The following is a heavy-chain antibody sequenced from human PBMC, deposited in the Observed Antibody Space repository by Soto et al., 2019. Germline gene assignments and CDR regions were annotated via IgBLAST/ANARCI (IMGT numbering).Heavy chain of an antibody. Sequence: GGSLRLSCAASGFTFSSYSMNWVRQAPGKGLEWVSSISSSSSYIYYADSVKGRFTISRDNAKNSLYLQMNSLRAEDTAVYYCAREFPLVVVASPARFDPWGQGTLVTVSS. CDR2: ISSSSSYI. CDR1: GFTFSSYS. CDR3: AREFPLVVVASPARFDP. D-gene: IGHD2-15*01. V-gene: IGHV3-21*01. J-gene: IGHJ5*02.